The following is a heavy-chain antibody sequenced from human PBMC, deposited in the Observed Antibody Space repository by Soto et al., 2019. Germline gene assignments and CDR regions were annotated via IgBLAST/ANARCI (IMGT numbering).Heavy chain of an antibody. Sequence: SETLSLTCTVSGGSMSSHYWTWLRQPPGKGLEWIGYISYSGSTYYNPSLKSRVTISADTSRNQFSLKLSSVIAADTAVYYCARADPDASVGYWGQGTQVTVSS. J-gene: IGHJ4*02. CDR1: GGSMSSHY. CDR2: ISYSGST. V-gene: IGHV4-59*11. CDR3: ARADPDASVGY. D-gene: IGHD3-16*01.